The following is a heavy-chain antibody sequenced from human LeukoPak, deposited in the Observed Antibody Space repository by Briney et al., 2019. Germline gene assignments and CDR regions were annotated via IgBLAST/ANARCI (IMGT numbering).Heavy chain of an antibody. J-gene: IGHJ4*02. D-gene: IGHD4-11*01. Sequence: SETLSLTCAVYGGSFSGYYWSWIRQPPGKGLEWIGEINHSGSTNYNPSLKSRVTISVDTSKNQFSLKLSSVTAADTAVYYCARGLGYSIDYWGQGTLVTVSS. CDR3: ARGLGYSIDY. V-gene: IGHV4-34*01. CDR1: GGSFSGYY. CDR2: INHSGST.